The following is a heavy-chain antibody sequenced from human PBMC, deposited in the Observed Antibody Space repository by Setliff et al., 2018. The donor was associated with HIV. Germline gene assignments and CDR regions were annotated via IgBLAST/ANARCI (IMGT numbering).Heavy chain of an antibody. CDR1: GYTFIGHY. CDR3: ARGDLARDYYYMDV. Sequence: ASVKVSCKASGYTFIGHYIHWVRQAPGQGLEWMGWINPNSGDTKYAQKFQDRVSLTRDTSLSTAYMELSSLTSDDTAAYYCARGDLARDYYYMDVWGKGTTVTVSS. V-gene: IGHV1-2*02. CDR2: INPNSGDT. D-gene: IGHD5-12*01. J-gene: IGHJ6*03.